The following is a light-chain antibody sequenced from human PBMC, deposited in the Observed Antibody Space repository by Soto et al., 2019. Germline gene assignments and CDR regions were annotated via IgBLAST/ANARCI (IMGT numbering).Light chain of an antibody. CDR2: GAS. CDR3: PQYRNWPRT. J-gene: IGKJ1*01. Sequence: IVLTDAPGTLSVSPLYRVSLSSMASQSVDINLAWYQQRAGQAPRLLVYGASTKATDMPGRFSGRGSGTEFTLTINNLQSEDFAVYYCPQYRNWPRTFGQGTKVDIK. CDR1: QSVDIN. V-gene: IGKV3-15*01.